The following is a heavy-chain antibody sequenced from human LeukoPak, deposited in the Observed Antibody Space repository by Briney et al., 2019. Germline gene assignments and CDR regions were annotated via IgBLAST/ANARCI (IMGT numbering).Heavy chain of an antibody. CDR1: GFTFSRYA. J-gene: IGHJ6*02. Sequence: GGSLRLSCAASGFTFSRYAIGWVRQAPGKGLEWVSTIIGSGDSTYYADSVKGRFTIARDNSRNTVYLQMNSLRAEDTAVYYCTKVTTSTKYYSGMDVWGQGTTVTVSS. V-gene: IGHV3-23*01. CDR2: IIGSGDST. D-gene: IGHD1-14*01. CDR3: TKVTTSTKYYSGMDV.